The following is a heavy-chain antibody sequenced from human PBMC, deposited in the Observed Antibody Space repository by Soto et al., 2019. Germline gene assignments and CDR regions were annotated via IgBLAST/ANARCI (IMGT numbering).Heavy chain of an antibody. Sequence: EVQLLESGGGLVQPGGSLRLSCAASGLTFSSYAMSWVRQAPGKGLEGVSAISDSGGRTYYADSVKGRFTISRDNSKNTLYLQMDSLIPYDTAVYYCVNDLGIRGYYSQDYCGQGTLVSVS. CDR3: VNDLGIRGYYSQDY. D-gene: IGHD3-3*01. V-gene: IGHV3-23*01. CDR1: GLTFSSYA. J-gene: IGHJ4*02. CDR2: ISDSGGRT.